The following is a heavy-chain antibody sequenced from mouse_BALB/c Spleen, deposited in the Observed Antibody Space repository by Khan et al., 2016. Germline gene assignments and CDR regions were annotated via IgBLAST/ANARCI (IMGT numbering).Heavy chain of an antibody. CDR3: AREVGF. CDR2: ILPGSGRT. J-gene: IGHJ4*01. Sequence: QVQLKQSGAELMKPGASVKISCKATGYTFNNYWIEWIKQRPGHGLEWIGEILPGSGRTNYNEKFKAKATFTADTSSNTAYMQLRSLTSEDSSVYYCAREVGFWGQGTSVNVSS. CDR1: GYTFNNYW. V-gene: IGHV1-9*01.